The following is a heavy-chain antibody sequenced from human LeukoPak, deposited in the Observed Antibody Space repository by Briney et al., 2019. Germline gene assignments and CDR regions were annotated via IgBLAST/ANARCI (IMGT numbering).Heavy chain of an antibody. CDR1: GYTFSSYY. D-gene: IGHD1-20*01. V-gene: IGHV1-46*01. Sequence: GASVKVSCKASGYTFSSYYMHWVRQAPGQGLEWMGVFNPSGGSTSYAQKFQGRVTMTRDTSTSTVYMELSSLRSDDAAVYYCARVLTVDNSYYFDYWGQGTLVTVSS. J-gene: IGHJ4*02. CDR3: ARVLTVDNSYYFDY. CDR2: FNPSGGST.